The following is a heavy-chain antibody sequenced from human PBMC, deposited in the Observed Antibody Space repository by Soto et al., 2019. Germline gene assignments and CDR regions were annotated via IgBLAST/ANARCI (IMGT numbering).Heavy chain of an antibody. Sequence: PSETLSLTCTVSGGSISSGGYYWSWIRQHPGKGLEWIGYIYYSGSTYYNPSLKSRVTISVDTSKNQFSLKLSSVTAADTAVYYCARENLLGMAAAGTGFDYWGQGTLVTVSS. J-gene: IGHJ4*02. V-gene: IGHV4-31*03. D-gene: IGHD6-13*01. CDR2: IYYSGST. CDR1: GGSISSGGYY. CDR3: ARENLLGMAAAGTGFDY.